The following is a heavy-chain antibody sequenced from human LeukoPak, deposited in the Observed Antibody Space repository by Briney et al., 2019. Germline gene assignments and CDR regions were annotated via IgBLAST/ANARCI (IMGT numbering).Heavy chain of an antibody. D-gene: IGHD3-16*02. J-gene: IGHJ6*02. CDR1: GFTFSSYY. CDR3: ARDYRTQKITGLTHRKGSLIHRYYYGMDV. V-gene: IGHV3-21*01. Sequence: GGSLRLSCAASGFTFSSYYMNWVRQAPGKGLEWVSSISSSSSYIYYADSVKGRFTISRDNSKNSLYLQMNTLTAEDTAVYYCARDYRTQKITGLTHRKGSLIHRYYYGMDVWGQGTTVTVSS. CDR2: ISSSSSYI.